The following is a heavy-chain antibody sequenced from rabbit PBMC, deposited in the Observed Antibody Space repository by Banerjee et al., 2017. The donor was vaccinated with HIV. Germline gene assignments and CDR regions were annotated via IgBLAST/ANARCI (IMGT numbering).Heavy chain of an antibody. CDR1: GFDFSRYG. CDR3: ARGEYNSGDGADL. CDR2: IDPIFGTT. V-gene: IGHV1S39*01. D-gene: IGHD4-1*01. J-gene: IGHJ3*01. Sequence: QEQLVESGGGLVQPGGSLKLSCKASGFDFSRYGVSWVRQAPGKGLEWIGYIDPIFGTTYYASWAKGRFTISKTSSTTVTLQMTSLTAADTATYFCARGEYNSGDGADLRGPGTLVTVS.